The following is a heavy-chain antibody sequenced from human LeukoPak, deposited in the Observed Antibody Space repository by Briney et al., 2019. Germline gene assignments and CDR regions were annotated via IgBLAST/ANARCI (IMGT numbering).Heavy chain of an antibody. J-gene: IGHJ4*02. D-gene: IGHD1-26*01. CDR2: IKEDGSEK. V-gene: IGHV3-7*01. Sequence: GGSLRLSCAASGFTFSRYWMTWVRQAPGKGLEWVANIKEDGSEKNYVDSAMGRFTISRDIAKNSLYLQMNSPRAEDTAVYYCAIAAGWEQAYWGQGTLVTVSS. CDR3: AIAAGWEQAY. CDR1: GFTFSRYW.